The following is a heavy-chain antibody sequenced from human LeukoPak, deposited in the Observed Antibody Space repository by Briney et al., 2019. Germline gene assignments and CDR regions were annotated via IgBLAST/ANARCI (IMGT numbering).Heavy chain of an antibody. CDR1: GFSLSTSGVG. CDR2: IYWNDDK. J-gene: IGHJ4*02. Sequence: SGPTLVNPTQTLTLTCTFSGFSLSTSGVGVGWIRQPPGKALEWLALIYWNDDKRYSPSLKSRLTITKDTSKNQVVLTMTNMDPVDTATYYCAHRTTTNCSGGSCYPFDYWGQGTLVTVSS. CDR3: AHRTTTNCSGGSCYPFDY. V-gene: IGHV2-5*01. D-gene: IGHD2-15*01.